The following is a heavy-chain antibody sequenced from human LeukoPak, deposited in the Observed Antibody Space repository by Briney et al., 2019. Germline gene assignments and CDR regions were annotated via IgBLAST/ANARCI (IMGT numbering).Heavy chain of an antibody. J-gene: IGHJ4*02. CDR3: TRGHD. Sequence: GGSLRLSCAASGFTFSSHWMSWVRQAPGKGLEWVANINQDGSGKNYVDSVKGRFTISRDNAKNSLYLQMNSLRADDTAVYYCTRGHDWGQGPLVTVSS. CDR2: INQDGSGK. V-gene: IGHV3-7*01. CDR1: GFTFSSHW.